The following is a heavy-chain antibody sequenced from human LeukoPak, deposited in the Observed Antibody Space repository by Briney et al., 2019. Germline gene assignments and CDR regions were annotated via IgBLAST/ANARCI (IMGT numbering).Heavy chain of an antibody. Sequence: SETLSLTCTVSGGSIISSAYYWVRIRQPPGKGLEWIGTIYYRGDTYYNPSLKSRVIISLDTSKNQFSLRLSSVTAADTAVYYCTRNRGDYCGTTSCDWNEFDPWGQGALVTVSS. V-gene: IGHV4-39*07. CDR2: IYYRGDT. CDR1: GGSIISSAYY. D-gene: IGHD2-2*01. CDR3: TRNRGDYCGTTSCDWNEFDP. J-gene: IGHJ5*02.